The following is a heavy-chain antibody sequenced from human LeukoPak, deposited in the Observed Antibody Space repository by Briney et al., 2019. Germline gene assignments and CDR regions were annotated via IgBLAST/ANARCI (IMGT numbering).Heavy chain of an antibody. CDR2: ISTDGSTT. CDR3: GRNYYGSVDY. D-gene: IGHD3-10*01. CDR1: GFTFSSYW. V-gene: IGHV3-74*01. J-gene: IGHJ4*02. Sequence: GGSVRLSCAASGFTFSSYWMHWARQAPGKGLVWVSRISTDGSTTTYADSVKGRFTISRDNAMNTLYLQMNSLRAEDTAMYYCGRNYYGSVDYWGPGNLGSVSS.